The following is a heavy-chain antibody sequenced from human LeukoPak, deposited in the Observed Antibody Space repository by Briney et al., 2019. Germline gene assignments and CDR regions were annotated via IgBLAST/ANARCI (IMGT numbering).Heavy chain of an antibody. J-gene: IGHJ4*02. D-gene: IGHD3-10*01. CDR1: GFTFSSYS. Sequence: GGSLRLSCAASGFTFSSYSMNWVRQAPGKGLEWVSYISSSSSTIYYADSVKGRFTISRDNAKNSLYLQMNSLRAEDTAVYYCARVGVTMVREYYFDYWGQGTLVTVSS. CDR2: ISSSSSTI. V-gene: IGHV3-48*04. CDR3: ARVGVTMVREYYFDY.